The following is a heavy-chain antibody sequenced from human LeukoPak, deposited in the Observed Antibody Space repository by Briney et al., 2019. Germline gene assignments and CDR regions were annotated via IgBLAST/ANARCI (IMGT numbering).Heavy chain of an antibody. CDR1: AGSFSGHY. D-gene: IGHD3-16*01. CDR3: ARVKDPGGYYYYYYMDI. CDR2: INHSGRT. V-gene: IGHV4-34*01. Sequence: SETLSLTCAVYAGSFSGHYWTWIPQPPGKGLEWIGEINHSGRTNSNPPLKSRVTISVDTSKNQFSLKVSSVTAADTAVYYCARVKDPGGYYYYYYMDIWGKGNTVTVSS. J-gene: IGHJ6*03.